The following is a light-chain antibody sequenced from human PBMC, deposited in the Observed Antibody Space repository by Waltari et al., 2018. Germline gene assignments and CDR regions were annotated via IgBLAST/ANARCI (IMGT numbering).Light chain of an antibody. V-gene: IGKV1-5*03. J-gene: IGKJ5*01. CDR3: QQHSTYPIT. Sequence: DIQMTQSPSTLPASVVDRVTISCRASQSISTWLAWYQERPGKVPKLLIYQASTLKSGVPSRFSGSGSGTEFTLTISSLQPDDFATYYCQQHSTYPITFGQGTRLEIK. CDR2: QAS. CDR1: QSISTW.